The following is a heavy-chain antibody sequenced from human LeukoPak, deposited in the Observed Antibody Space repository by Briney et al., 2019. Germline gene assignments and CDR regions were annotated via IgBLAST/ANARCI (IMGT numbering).Heavy chain of an antibody. CDR3: ARALYNRGWYPDYFDS. CDR1: GFTFSNAW. CDR2: IKRDGSDN. D-gene: IGHD6-19*01. Sequence: GGSLRLSCAASGFTFSNAWMSWVRQVPGKGLEWVANIKRDGSDNYYVGSVEGRFTISRDNAKNSLYLQMSSLRAEDTAIYYCARALYNRGWYPDYFDSWGQGTLVTVSA. J-gene: IGHJ4*02. V-gene: IGHV3-7*01.